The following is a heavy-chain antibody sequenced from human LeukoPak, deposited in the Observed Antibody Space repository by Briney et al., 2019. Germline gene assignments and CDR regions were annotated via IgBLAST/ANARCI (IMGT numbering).Heavy chain of an antibody. CDR3: ARGGDPLDY. J-gene: IGHJ4*02. CDR2: ISSSSYI. D-gene: IGHD2-21*01. Sequence: GGSLRLSCAASGFTFSSYSMNWVRQAPGKGLEWVSSISSSSYIFYADSVRGRFTISRGNAKNSLYLQLSSLRVEDTAFYYCARGGDPLDYWGQGTLVTVSS. CDR1: GFTFSSYS. V-gene: IGHV3-21*01.